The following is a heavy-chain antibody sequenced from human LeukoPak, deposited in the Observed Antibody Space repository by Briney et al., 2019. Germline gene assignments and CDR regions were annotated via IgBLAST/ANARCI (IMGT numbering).Heavy chain of an antibody. CDR2: IYYSGST. D-gene: IGHD6-13*01. CDR3: ARRYSSSCFDY. J-gene: IGHJ4*02. CDR1: GGSISSGGYY. V-gene: IGHV4-31*03. Sequence: PSQTLSLTCTVSGGSISSGGYYWSWIRQHPGKGLEWIGYIYYSGSTYYSPSLKSRVTISVDTSKNQFSLKLSSVTAADTAVYYCARRYSSSCFDYWGQGTLVTVSS.